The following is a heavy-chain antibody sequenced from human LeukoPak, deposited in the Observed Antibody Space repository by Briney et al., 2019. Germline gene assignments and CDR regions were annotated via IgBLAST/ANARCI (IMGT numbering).Heavy chain of an antibody. J-gene: IGHJ4*02. CDR2: ISGSGTDI. D-gene: IGHD3-10*01. Sequence: PGGSLRLSCAASGFTFSVYEMNWVRQAPGKGLECLSYISGSGTDINYADSVRGRFTISRDSAKNSLYLQMNSLRAEDTAVYYCARVGSGTSYRPFDYWGQGTLVTVSS. V-gene: IGHV3-48*03. CDR1: GFTFSVYE. CDR3: ARVGSGTSYRPFDY.